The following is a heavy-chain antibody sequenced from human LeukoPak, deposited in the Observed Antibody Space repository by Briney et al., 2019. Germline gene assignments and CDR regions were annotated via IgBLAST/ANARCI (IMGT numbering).Heavy chain of an antibody. J-gene: IGHJ6*02. CDR1: GFTFSSYS. CDR2: ISSSSSYI. CDR3: ARRGAVTTYYYYYGMDV. Sequence: GGSLRLSCAASGFTFSSYSMNWVRQAPGKGLEWVSSISSSSSYIYYADSVKGRFTISRDNAENSLYLQMNSLRAEDTAVYYCARRGAVTTYYYYYGMDVWGQGTTVTVSS. V-gene: IGHV3-21*01. D-gene: IGHD4-17*01.